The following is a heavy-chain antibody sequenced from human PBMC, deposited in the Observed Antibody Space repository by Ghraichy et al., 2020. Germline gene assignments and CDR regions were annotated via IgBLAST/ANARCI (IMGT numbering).Heavy chain of an antibody. J-gene: IGHJ4*02. V-gene: IGHV3-49*03. D-gene: IGHD2-15*01. CDR1: GFTFGDYA. Sequence: GGSLRLSCTGSGFTFGDYAMNWFRQAPGKGLEWVGFIRSKGYGGATEYAASVKGRFTISRDDSNSIAYLQINSLKSEDSALYYCSRGRTPVTYNRYFDYWGQGTLVTVSS. CDR3: SRGRTPVTYNRYFDY. CDR2: IRSKGYGGAT.